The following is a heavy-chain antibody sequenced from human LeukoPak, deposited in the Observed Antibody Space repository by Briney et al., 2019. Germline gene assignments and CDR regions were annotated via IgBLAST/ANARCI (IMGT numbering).Heavy chain of an antibody. V-gene: IGHV3-23*01. J-gene: IGHJ4*02. CDR3: ARDLYYYDSSGGTVYIDY. CDR1: AFTFSNYG. D-gene: IGHD3-22*01. Sequence: GGSLRLSCAASAFTFSNYGRNWVPQAPGKGLEWVSGITGSGSTTYYADAVKGRFTISRDNSKNTLYLQMNSLRAEATAVYYCARDLYYYDSSGGTVYIDYWGQGTLVTVSS. CDR2: ITGSGSTT.